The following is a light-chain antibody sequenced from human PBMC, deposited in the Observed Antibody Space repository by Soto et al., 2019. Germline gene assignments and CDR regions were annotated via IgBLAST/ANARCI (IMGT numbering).Light chain of an antibody. CDR3: QQYGSSPWT. CDR2: GAS. V-gene: IGKV3-20*01. Sequence: EIVFTQSPGTLSLSPGEKANLSSRASQSVSSNYLAWYQQKPGQAPRPLIYGASSRATGIPDRFSGSGAGTDFTLTISRLEPEDFAVYYCQQYGSSPWTFGQGTKV. CDR1: QSVSSNY. J-gene: IGKJ1*01.